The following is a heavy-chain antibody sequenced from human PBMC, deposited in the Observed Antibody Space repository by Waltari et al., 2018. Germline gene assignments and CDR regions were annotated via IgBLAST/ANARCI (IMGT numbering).Heavy chain of an antibody. D-gene: IGHD2-15*01. CDR2: ISGSGGST. CDR3: AKVNGGSFEYFQH. Sequence: VQLVESGGGVVQPGRSLRLSCAASGFTFSSYAMSWVRQAPGKGLEWVSAISGSGGSTHYADSVKGRFTISRDKSKNTLYLQMNSLRAEDTAVYYCAKVNGGSFEYFQHWGQGTLVTVSS. J-gene: IGHJ1*01. V-gene: IGHV3-23*04. CDR1: GFTFSSYA.